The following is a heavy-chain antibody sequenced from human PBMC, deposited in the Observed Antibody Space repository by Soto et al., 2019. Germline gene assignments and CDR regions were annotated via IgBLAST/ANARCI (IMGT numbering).Heavy chain of an antibody. CDR2: ISGSGGST. V-gene: IGHV3-23*01. J-gene: IGHJ6*02. CDR3: AKVDPSFSWHYYYGMDV. CDR1: GFTFSSYA. Sequence: GGSLRLSCAASGFTFSSYAMSWVRQAPGKGLEWVSAISGSGGSTYYADSVKGRFTISRDNSKNTLYLQMNSLRAEDTAVYYCAKVDPSFSWHYYYGMDVWGQGTTVTVSS. D-gene: IGHD3-3*01.